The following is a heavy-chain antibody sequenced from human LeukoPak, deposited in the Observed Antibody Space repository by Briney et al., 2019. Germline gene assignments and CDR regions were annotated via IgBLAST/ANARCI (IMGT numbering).Heavy chain of an antibody. CDR3: ARQYYDFWSGYLTDAFDI. CDR2: IKQDGSEE. CDR1: GFTFSSYW. V-gene: IGHV3-7*01. D-gene: IGHD3-3*01. Sequence: PGGSLRLSCIASGFTFSSYWMSWVRQAPGKGLEWVANIKQDGSEEYYVDSVKGRFTISRDNAKNSLYLQMNSLRAEDTAVYYCARQYYDFWSGYLTDAFDIWGQGTMVTVSS. J-gene: IGHJ3*02.